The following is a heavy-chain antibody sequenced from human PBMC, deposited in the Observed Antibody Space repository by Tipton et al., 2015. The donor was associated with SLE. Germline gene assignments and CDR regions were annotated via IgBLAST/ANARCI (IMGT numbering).Heavy chain of an antibody. CDR1: GDSVSGQS. D-gene: IGHD3-22*01. CDR3: VRDGGPATNYYDSSGQYFLDV. Sequence: TLSLTCTVSGDSVSGQSWGWVRQPPGKGLEWIGYSGSSKCTNCNPSLESRVTISVDTSKNQFSLKLKSVTAADTAVYYCVRDGGPATNYYDSSGQYFLDVWGQGRMVTVSS. J-gene: IGHJ3*01. V-gene: IGHV4-4*08. CDR2: SGSSKCT.